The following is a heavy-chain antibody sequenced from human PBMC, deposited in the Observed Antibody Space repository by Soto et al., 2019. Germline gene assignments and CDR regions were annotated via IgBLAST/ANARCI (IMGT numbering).Heavy chain of an antibody. D-gene: IGHD5-12*01. CDR1: GFTFSSYE. CDR3: ARDRRYSGYGRPAY. Sequence: EVQLVESGGGLVQPGGSLRLSCAASGFTFSSYEMNWVRQARGKWLEWVSYISSSGSTIYYADSVKGRFTISRDNAKNSLYLQMNSLRAGDPAVYYCARDRRYSGYGRPAYWGQGTLVTVSS. V-gene: IGHV3-48*03. CDR2: ISSSGSTI. J-gene: IGHJ4*02.